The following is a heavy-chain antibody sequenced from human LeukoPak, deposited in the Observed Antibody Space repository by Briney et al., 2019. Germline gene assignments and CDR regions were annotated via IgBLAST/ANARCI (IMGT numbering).Heavy chain of an antibody. D-gene: IGHD3-10*01. CDR1: GFSFDDYT. CDR3: ANSLIRGGKVGVAFDN. J-gene: IGHJ4*02. Sequence: GGSLRLSCAGSGFSFDDYTMHWVRQAPGKGLEWVSLISWDGHSTYYVDSVKGRFTISRDNSKNSLHMKMNSLRTEDTALYYCANSLIRGGKVGVAFDNWGQRTLVTV. V-gene: IGHV3-43*01. CDR2: ISWDGHST.